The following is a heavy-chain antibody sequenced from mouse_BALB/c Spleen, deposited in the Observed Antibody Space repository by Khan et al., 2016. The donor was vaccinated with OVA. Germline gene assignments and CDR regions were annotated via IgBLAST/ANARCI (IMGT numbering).Heavy chain of an antibody. V-gene: IGHV8-12*01. Sequence: QVQLKESGPGLLQPSQTLSLTCSFSGFSLSTSGMGVSWLRPPSGMGLEWLAHIYWIDEKRYNPSLKIRLTISNDTSRNQVFLKISSVDTADTAIYYCVRKVDEYDPWFAYWGQGTLVTVSA. D-gene: IGHD2-4*01. CDR3: VRKVDEYDPWFAY. CDR1: GFSLSTSGMG. CDR2: IYWIDEK. J-gene: IGHJ3*01.